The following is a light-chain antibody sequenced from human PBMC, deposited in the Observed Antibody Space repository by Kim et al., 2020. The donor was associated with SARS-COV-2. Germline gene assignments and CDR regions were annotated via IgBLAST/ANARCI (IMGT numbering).Light chain of an antibody. J-gene: IGKJ1*01. Sequence: EIVLTQSPGTLSLSPGERATLSCRASQSVSSSYFAWYQQKPGQAPRLLIYGASSRATGIPDRFSGNGSGTDFTLTISRVEPEDFAVYYCQKYGSSPKTFGQGTKVDIK. CDR2: GAS. CDR1: QSVSSSY. V-gene: IGKV3-20*01. CDR3: QKYGSSPKT.